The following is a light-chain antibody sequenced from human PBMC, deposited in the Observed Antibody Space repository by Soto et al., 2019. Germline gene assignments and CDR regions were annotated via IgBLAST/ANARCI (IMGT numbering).Light chain of an antibody. CDR1: SSNIGSNT. J-gene: IGLJ2*01. CDR3: AAWDDSLNGWV. CDR2: SNN. V-gene: IGLV1-44*01. Sequence: QSVLTQPPSASGTPGQRVTISCSGSSSNIGSNTVNWYQQLPGTAPKLLIYSNNERLSGVPDRFSGCKSGTSASLAISGLQSEDEANYYCAAWDDSLNGWVFGGGTKVTVL.